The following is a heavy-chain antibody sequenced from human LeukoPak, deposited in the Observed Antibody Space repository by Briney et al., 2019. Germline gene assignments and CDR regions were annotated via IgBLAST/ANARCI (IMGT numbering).Heavy chain of an antibody. CDR3: AREVAVGIGAYNY. V-gene: IGHV3-74*01. CDR2: INSDGGST. Sequence: QPGGSLRLSCTASGFTFSSYWMHWVRQAPGKGLVWVSRINSDGGSTSYADSVKGRFTISRDNAKNSLYLQVNSLRAEDTAVYYCAREVAVGIGAYNYWGQGTLVTVSS. J-gene: IGHJ4*02. CDR1: GFTFSSYW. D-gene: IGHD6-13*01.